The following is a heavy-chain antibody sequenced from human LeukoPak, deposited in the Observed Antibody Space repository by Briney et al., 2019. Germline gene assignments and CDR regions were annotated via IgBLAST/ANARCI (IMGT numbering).Heavy chain of an antibody. CDR1: GGSISSYY. V-gene: IGHV4-59*01. Sequence: SETLSLTCTVSGGSISSYYWSWIRQPPGKGLEWIGYIYYSGSTNYNPSLKSRVTISVDTPKNQFSLKLSSVTAADTAVYYCARDSSGWSSRRYFDLWGRGTLVTVSS. CDR3: ARDSSGWSSRRYFDL. D-gene: IGHD6-19*01. J-gene: IGHJ2*01. CDR2: IYYSGST.